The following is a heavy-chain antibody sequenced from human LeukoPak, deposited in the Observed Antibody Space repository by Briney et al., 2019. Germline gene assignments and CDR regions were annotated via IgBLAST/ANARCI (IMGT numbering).Heavy chain of an antibody. CDR3: AKDTNPYYYGSGSLGP. CDR2: ISWDGGST. CDR1: GFTLDDYT. J-gene: IGHJ5*02. D-gene: IGHD3-10*01. Sequence: GGSLRLSCAASGFTLDDYTMHWVRQAPGKGLEWVSLISWDGGSTYYADSVKGRFTISRDNSKNTLYLQMNSLRAEDTAVYYCAKDTNPYYYGSGSLGPWGQGTLVTVSS. V-gene: IGHV3-43*01.